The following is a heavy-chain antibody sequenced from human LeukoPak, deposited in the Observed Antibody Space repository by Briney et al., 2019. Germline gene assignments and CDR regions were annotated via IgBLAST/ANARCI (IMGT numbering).Heavy chain of an antibody. CDR2: ISGSGGGT. D-gene: IGHD2-21*02. CDR1: GFTFSSYA. CDR3: AKDRPPYCGGDCYYFDY. Sequence: GGSLRLSCAASGFTFSSYAMSWVRQAPGKGLEWVSAISGSGGGTYYADSVKGRFTISRGNSKNTLYLQMNSLRAEDTAVYYCAKDRPPYCGGDCYYFDYWGQGTLVTVSS. V-gene: IGHV3-23*01. J-gene: IGHJ4*02.